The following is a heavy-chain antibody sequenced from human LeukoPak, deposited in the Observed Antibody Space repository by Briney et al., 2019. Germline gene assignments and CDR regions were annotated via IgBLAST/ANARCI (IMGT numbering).Heavy chain of an antibody. D-gene: IGHD1-14*01. CDR1: GFSFSSFS. CDR3: ARDMRPEVPASSGYYYGMDV. CDR2: IKQDGSEK. V-gene: IGHV3-7*01. J-gene: IGHJ6*01. Sequence: GGSLRLSCAASGFSFSSFSMSWVRQAPGKGLXXXXXIKQDGSEKYFLDSVKGRFTISRDHAKKSLYLQMNSLRVEDTAVYYCARDMRPEVPASSGYYYGMDVWGQGTTVTVSS.